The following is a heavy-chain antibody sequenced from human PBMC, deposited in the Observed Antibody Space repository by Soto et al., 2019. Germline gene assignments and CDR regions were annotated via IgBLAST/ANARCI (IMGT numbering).Heavy chain of an antibody. CDR3: AKKYYFGSGSYVFYFDY. V-gene: IGHV3-23*01. CDR1: GFTFSNYA. Sequence: EVQLLESGGGLVQPGGSLRLSCAASGFTFSNYAMTWVRQAPGKGVEWVSTMSGTAGNTYYADSVKGRFTISRDNSKNTLYLHMNSLRAEDTAVYYCAKKYYFGSGSYVFYFDYWGQGTLVTVSS. CDR2: MSGTAGNT. J-gene: IGHJ4*02. D-gene: IGHD3-10*01.